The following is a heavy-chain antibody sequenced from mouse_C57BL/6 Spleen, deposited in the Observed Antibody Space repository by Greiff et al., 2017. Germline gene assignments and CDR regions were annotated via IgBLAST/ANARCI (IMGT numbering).Heavy chain of an antibody. CDR3: ARAGGRGFDY. D-gene: IGHD3-3*01. CDR2: IYPRSGNT. CDR1: GYTFTSYG. V-gene: IGHV1-81*01. Sequence: VQLVESGAELARPGASVKLSCKASGYTFTSYGISWVKQRTGQGLEWIGEIYPRSGNTYYNEKFKGKATLTADKSSSTAYMELRSLTSEDSAVYFCARAGGRGFDYWGQGTTLTVSS. J-gene: IGHJ2*01.